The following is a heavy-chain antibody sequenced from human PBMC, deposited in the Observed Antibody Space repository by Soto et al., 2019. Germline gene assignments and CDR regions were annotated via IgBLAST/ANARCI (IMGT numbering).Heavy chain of an antibody. V-gene: IGHV3-33*01. CDR3: ARDLHDTSGYYSYYFDY. J-gene: IGHJ4*02. Sequence: QVQLVESGGGVVQPGRSLRLSCAVSGFTFCSYGMHWVRQAPGKGLEWVAIIWYDGSNKYYADSVKGRFTISRDNSKNTLYLQMNSLRAEDTAVYYCARDLHDTSGYYSYYFDYWGQGTLVTVSS. CDR2: IWYDGSNK. D-gene: IGHD3-22*01. CDR1: GFTFCSYG.